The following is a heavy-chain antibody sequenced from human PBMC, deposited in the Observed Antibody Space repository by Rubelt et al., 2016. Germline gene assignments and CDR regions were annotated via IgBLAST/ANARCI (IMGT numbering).Heavy chain of an antibody. J-gene: IGHJ3*02. CDR3: AKDHGAFDI. V-gene: IGHV3-30*18. Sequence: GLEWVAVISYDGSNKYYADSVKGRFTISRDNSKNTLYLQMNSLRAEDTAVYYCAKDHGAFDIWGQGTMVTVSS. CDR2: ISYDGSNK.